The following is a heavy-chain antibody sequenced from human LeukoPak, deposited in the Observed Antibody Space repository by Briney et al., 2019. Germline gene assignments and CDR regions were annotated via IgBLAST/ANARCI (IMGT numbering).Heavy chain of an antibody. V-gene: IGHV4-34*01. CDR1: GGSFSGYY. J-gene: IGHJ5*02. CDR3: ARERRAAARHWFDP. CDR2: INHSGST. Sequence: PSETLSLTCAVYGGSFSGYYWSWIRQPPGKGLEWIGEINHSGSTNYNPSLKSRVTISVDTSKNQFSLKLSSVTAADTAVYYCARERRAAARHWFDPWGQGTLVTVSS. D-gene: IGHD6-13*01.